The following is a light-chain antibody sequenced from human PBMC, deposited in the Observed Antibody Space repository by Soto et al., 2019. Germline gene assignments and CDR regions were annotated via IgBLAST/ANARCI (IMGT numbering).Light chain of an antibody. CDR3: AAWDDSLSVWV. J-gene: IGLJ3*02. Sequence: QSVLTQPPSASGIPGQRVTISCSGSSSNIGSNYEYWYQQLPGTAPKLLSYRNNQRPSGVLDRFSGSKSGSSASLVISGLRSDDEADCYSAAWDDSLSVWVFGGGSKRTVL. CDR1: SSNIGSNY. CDR2: RNN. V-gene: IGLV1-47*01.